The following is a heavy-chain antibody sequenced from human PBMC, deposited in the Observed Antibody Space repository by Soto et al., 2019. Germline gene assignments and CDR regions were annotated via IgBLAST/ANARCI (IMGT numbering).Heavy chain of an antibody. Sequence: ASVKVSCKASGGTFSSYAISWVRQAPGQGLEWMGGIIPIFGTANYAQKFQGRVTITADESTSTAYMELSSLRSEDTAVYYCARDRNPYYYDSSGYYYPGYWGQGTLVTVSS. V-gene: IGHV1-69*13. J-gene: IGHJ4*02. CDR2: IIPIFGTA. CDR3: ARDRNPYYYDSSGYYYPGY. D-gene: IGHD3-22*01. CDR1: GGTFSSYA.